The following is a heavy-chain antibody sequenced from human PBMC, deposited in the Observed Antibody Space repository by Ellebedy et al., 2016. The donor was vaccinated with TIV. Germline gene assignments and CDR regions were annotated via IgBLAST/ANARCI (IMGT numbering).Heavy chain of an antibody. CDR3: ARDRDGY. CDR1: GFIFSTYS. V-gene: IGHV3-48*01. Sequence: GESLKISXAASGFIFSTYSMNWVRQAPGKGLEWVAFIRSSTNSISYADSVKGRFTISRDDAENSLYLQMNSLRAEDTAVYYCARDRDGYWGQGTLVTVSS. CDR2: IRSSTNSI. D-gene: IGHD5-24*01. J-gene: IGHJ4*02.